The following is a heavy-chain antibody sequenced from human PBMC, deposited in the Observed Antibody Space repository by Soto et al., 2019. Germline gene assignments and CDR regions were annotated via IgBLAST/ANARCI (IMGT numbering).Heavy chain of an antibody. CDR3: ARESRAGAFDI. D-gene: IGHD2-2*01. CDR2: IYFSGST. J-gene: IGHJ3*02. V-gene: IGHV4-31*03. Sequence: QVQLQESGPGLVKPSQTLSLTCSVSGGSISSGGYYWSWIRQHPGKGLEWIGYIYFSGSTYYNPSLKSRVTISVDTSKNQFSLKLSSVTAADTAVYNCARESRAGAFDIWGQGTMVTVSS. CDR1: GGSISSGGYY.